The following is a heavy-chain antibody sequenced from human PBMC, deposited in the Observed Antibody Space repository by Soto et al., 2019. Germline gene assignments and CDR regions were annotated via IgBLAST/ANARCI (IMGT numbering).Heavy chain of an antibody. V-gene: IGHV4-31*03. CDR1: GGSISSGGYY. J-gene: IGHJ6*02. D-gene: IGHD2-21*02. CDR2: IYYSGST. Sequence: SETLSLTCTVSGGSISSGGYYWSWNRQHPGKGLEWIGCIYYSGSTYYNPSLKSRVTISVDTSKNQFSLKLNSVTAADTAVYYCARDLWGYCGTDCYPLDVWGQGTTVTVSS. CDR3: ARDLWGYCGTDCYPLDV.